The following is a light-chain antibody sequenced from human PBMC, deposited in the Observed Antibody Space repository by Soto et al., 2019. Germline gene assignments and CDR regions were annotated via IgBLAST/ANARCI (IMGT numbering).Light chain of an antibody. CDR1: RVSSSY. V-gene: IGKV1-9*01. Sequence: DIPMTQSPSSLSASVGDRITITCRTKRVSSSYLAWYQQKPGQAPRLVIYAASSRPSGIPERFSGSGSGTDFTLTISSLQPDDFATYYCQQYGTYLWTFGQGTKVDIK. J-gene: IGKJ1*01. CDR3: QQYGTYLWT. CDR2: AAS.